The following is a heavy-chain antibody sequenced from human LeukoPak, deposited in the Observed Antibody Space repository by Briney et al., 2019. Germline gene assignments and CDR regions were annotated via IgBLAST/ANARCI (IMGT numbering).Heavy chain of an antibody. D-gene: IGHD6-6*01. CDR3: ARVEYSSSSGDYFDY. CDR2: ISAYNGNT. CDR1: GYTFTSYG. J-gene: IGHJ4*02. V-gene: IGHV1-18*01. Sequence: GASVKVSCKASGYTFTSYGISWVRQAPGQGLEWMGWISAYNGNTNYAQKLQGRVTMTTDTSTSTAYMELRSLRSDDTAVYYCARVEYSSSSGDYFDYWGQGTLVTVSS.